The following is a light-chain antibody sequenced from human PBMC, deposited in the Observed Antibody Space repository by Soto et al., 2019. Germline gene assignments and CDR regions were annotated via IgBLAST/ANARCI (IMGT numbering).Light chain of an antibody. J-gene: IGLJ3*02. CDR3: SSYTSSTTGV. CDR1: SSDVGGYKF. Sequence: QSALTQPASVSGSPGQSITISCTGTSSDVGGYKFVSWYQQHPGKAPKLMIYEVSNRPSGVSNRFSGSKSANTASLTITGLQAEDEADYYCSSYTSSTTGVFGGGTKLTVL. V-gene: IGLV2-14*01. CDR2: EVS.